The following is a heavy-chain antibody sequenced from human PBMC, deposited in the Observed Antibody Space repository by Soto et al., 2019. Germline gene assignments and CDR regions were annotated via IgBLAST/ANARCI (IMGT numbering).Heavy chain of an antibody. D-gene: IGHD6-13*01. CDR2: ISSSSSYI. V-gene: IGHV3-21*01. CDR1: GFTFCSYS. Sequence: KPGGSLRLSCAASGFTFCSYSMNWVRQAPGKGLEWVSSISSSSSYIYYADSVKGRFTISRDNAKNSLYLQMNSLRAEDTAVYYCARDHSSSWYYYAFDIWGQGTMVTVSS. J-gene: IGHJ3*02. CDR3: ARDHSSSWYYYAFDI.